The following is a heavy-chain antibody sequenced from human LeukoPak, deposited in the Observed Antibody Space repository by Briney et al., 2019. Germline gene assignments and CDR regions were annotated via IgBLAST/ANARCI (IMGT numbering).Heavy chain of an antibody. CDR1: GFTFSSYS. D-gene: IGHD5-24*01. CDR3: ARSRGGYNSKNFDY. J-gene: IGHJ4*02. Sequence: PGGSLRLSCAASGFTFSSYSMNWVRQAPGKGLEWVSYISSSGSTIYYADSVKGRFTISRDNAKNSLYLQMNSLRAEDTAVYYCARSRGGYNSKNFDYWGQGTLVTVSS. CDR2: ISSSGSTI. V-gene: IGHV3-48*04.